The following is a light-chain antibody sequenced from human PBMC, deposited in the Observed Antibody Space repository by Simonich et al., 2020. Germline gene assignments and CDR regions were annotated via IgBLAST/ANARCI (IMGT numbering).Light chain of an antibody. V-gene: IGKV3D-20*01. J-gene: IGKJ1*01. CDR2: DAS. CDR1: QSVSSSY. CDR3: QQYGSSPGT. Sequence: EIVLTQSPGTLSLSPGERATLSCRASQSVSSSYLAWYQQKPGLATRLLIYDASSRATGIPDRFSGSGSGTDFTRTISRLEPEDFAVYYCQQYGSSPGTFGQGTKVEIK.